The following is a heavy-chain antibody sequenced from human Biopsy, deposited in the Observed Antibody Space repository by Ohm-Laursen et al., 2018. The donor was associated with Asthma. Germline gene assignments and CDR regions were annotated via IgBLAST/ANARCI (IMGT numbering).Heavy chain of an antibody. CDR1: GGSGGYMRSGNYY. V-gene: IGHV4-39*01. Sequence: SETLSLTCSLSGGSGGYMRSGNYYWRWIRQPPRKGLGVIGCMYYGEIPYYSPSLKSRVTISVDTSKNQFSLILSSVTAADTAVYYCARHDHRWDTYADFWGQGTLSPSPQ. D-gene: IGHD2-2*01. CDR3: ARHDHRWDTYADF. J-gene: IGHJ4*02. CDR2: MYYGEIP.